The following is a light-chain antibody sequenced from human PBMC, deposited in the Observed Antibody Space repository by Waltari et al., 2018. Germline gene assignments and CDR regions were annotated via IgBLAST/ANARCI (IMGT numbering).Light chain of an antibody. Sequence: QSALTQPASVSGSPGQSITISCTGTSRDVGSYNLFSWYQQHPGKAPKLMIYEGSKRPSGVSNRFSGSKSGNTASLTISGLQAEDEADYYCCSYAGSSTYPYVFGTGTKVTVL. J-gene: IGLJ1*01. CDR1: SRDVGSYNL. V-gene: IGLV2-23*01. CDR3: CSYAGSSTYPYV. CDR2: EGS.